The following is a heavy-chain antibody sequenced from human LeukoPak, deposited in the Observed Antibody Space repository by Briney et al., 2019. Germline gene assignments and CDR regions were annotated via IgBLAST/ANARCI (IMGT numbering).Heavy chain of an antibody. CDR3: AREPWLRLYYFDY. CDR1: GGSFSGYY. D-gene: IGHD5-12*01. CDR2: INHSGST. J-gene: IGHJ4*02. Sequence: PSETLSLTCAVYGGSFSGYYWSWIRQPPGKGLEWIGEINHSGSTNYNPSLKSRVTISVDTSKNQFSLKLSSVTAADTAVYYCAREPWLRLYYFDYWGQGTLVTVSS. V-gene: IGHV4-34*01.